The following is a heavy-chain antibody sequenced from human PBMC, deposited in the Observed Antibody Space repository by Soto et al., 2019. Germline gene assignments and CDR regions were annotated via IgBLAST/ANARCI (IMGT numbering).Heavy chain of an antibody. D-gene: IGHD2-2*01. V-gene: IGHV3-21*01. CDR1: GFSFSTYD. J-gene: IGHJ4*02. CDR3: AREVYCASLSCPYYFDY. CDR2: ITSSSTYI. Sequence: EEQVVESGGGLVKPGGSLRLSCAASGFSFSTYDMSWVRQAPGKGLEWVSSITSSSTYIYYADSVKGRFTISRDNAKQSLYLQMNSLRAEDTAVYYCAREVYCASLSCPYYFDYWGQGALVTVSS.